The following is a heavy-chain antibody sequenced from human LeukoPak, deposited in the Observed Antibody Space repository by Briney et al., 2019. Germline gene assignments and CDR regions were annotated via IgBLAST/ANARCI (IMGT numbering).Heavy chain of an antibody. D-gene: IGHD2-2*01. V-gene: IGHV3-23*01. Sequence: SGGSLRLSCAASGFTFSSYAMSWVRQAPGKGLEWVSAISGSGGSTYYADSVKGRFTISRDNSKNTLYLQMNSLRAEDTAVYYCAKGGDIVEVPAAKLLDYWGQGTLVTVSS. CDR2: ISGSGGST. CDR1: GFTFSSYA. CDR3: AKGGDIVEVPAAKLLDY. J-gene: IGHJ4*02.